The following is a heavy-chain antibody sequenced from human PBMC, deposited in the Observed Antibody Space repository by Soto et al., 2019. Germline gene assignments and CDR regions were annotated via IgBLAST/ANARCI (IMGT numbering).Heavy chain of an antibody. CDR1: GFTFSSYA. D-gene: IGHD4-17*01. Sequence: GGSLRLSCAASGFTFSSYAMSWVRQAPGKGLEWVSAISGSGGSTYYADSVKGRFTVSRDNSKNTLYLQMNSLRAEDTAVYYCAKFLDDYGENYMDVWGKGTTVTVSS. J-gene: IGHJ6*03. V-gene: IGHV3-23*01. CDR3: AKFLDDYGENYMDV. CDR2: ISGSGGST.